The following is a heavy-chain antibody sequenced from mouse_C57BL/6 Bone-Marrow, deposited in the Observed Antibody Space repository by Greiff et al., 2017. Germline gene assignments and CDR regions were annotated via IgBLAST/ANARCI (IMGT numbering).Heavy chain of an antibody. V-gene: IGHV1-62-2*01. CDR2: FYPGSGSI. D-gene: IGHD1-1*01. J-gene: IGHJ2*01. CDR3: ARHEESSSTTVVATDYFDY. Sequence: QVQLQQSGAELVKPGASVKLSCKASGYTFTEYTIHWVKQRSGQGLEWIGWFYPGSGSIKYNEKFKDKATLTADKSSSTVYMELSRLTSEDSAVYFCARHEESSSTTVVATDYFDYWGQGTTLTVSS. CDR1: GYTFTEYT.